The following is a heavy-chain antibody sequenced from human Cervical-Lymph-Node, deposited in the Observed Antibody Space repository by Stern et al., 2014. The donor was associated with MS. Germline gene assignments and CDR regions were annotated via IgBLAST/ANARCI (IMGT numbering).Heavy chain of an antibody. V-gene: IGHV1-69*01. CDR2: IIPMFSAA. D-gene: IGHD4-17*01. CDR1: GGTFSRYA. CDR3: ARLPQLVDHRDYW. J-gene: IGHJ4*02. Sequence: VQLVQSGAEVKKAGSSVKVSCKASGGTFSRYAVSWVRQDPGQGLEWIGEIIPMFSAANYAQKFQGRVTITADESTNTAYMEVSSLRSDDTAIYYCARLPQLVDHRDYWWGQGSLVTVSS.